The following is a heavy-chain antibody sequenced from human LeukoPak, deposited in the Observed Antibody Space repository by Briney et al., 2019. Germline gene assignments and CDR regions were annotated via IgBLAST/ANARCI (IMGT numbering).Heavy chain of an antibody. CDR2: VSSSSSTI. V-gene: IGHV3-48*01. Sequence: GGSLRLSCTVSGFTVSSNSMNWVRQAPGKGLEWVSYVSSSSSTIYYADSVKGRFTISRDNAKNSLYLQMNSLRAEDTAVYYCEAASGSDAFDIWGQGTMVTVSS. CDR3: EAASGSDAFDI. D-gene: IGHD6-13*01. J-gene: IGHJ3*02. CDR1: GFTVSSNS.